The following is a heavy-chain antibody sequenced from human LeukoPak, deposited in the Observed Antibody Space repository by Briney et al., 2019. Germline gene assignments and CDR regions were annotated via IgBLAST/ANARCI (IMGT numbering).Heavy chain of an antibody. CDR3: AKDWLAFGGVIAPDY. Sequence: GGSLRLSCAASGFTFSSYAMSWVRRAPGKGLELVSAISGSGGSTYYADSVKGRFTISRDDSKNTLYLQMNSLRAEDTAVYYCAKDWLAFGGVIAPDYWGQGTLVTVSS. J-gene: IGHJ4*02. V-gene: IGHV3-23*01. CDR2: ISGSGGST. CDR1: GFTFSSYA. D-gene: IGHD3-16*02.